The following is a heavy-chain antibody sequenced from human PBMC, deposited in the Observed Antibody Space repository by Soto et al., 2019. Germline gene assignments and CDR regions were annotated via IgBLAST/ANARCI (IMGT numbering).Heavy chain of an antibody. Sequence: QVQLVESGGGVVQPGRSLRLSCAASGFSFTTYGMHWVRQAPGEGLEWVAVIWYDGSNKYYADSVKGRFTISRDTSKNTLYLQMNRLRAEDPAVVYCAKDRGGGAVVPDYWGQGTLVTVSS. CDR2: IWYDGSNK. D-gene: IGHD2-21*01. CDR1: GFSFTTYG. CDR3: AKDRGGGAVVPDY. J-gene: IGHJ4*02. V-gene: IGHV3-33*06.